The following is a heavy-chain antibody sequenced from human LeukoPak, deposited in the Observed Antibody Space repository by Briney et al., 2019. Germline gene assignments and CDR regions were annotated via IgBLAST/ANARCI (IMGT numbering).Heavy chain of an antibody. CDR3: ALRYHCSSTSCSNHDAFDI. D-gene: IGHD2-2*01. CDR2: TRNKANSYTT. V-gene: IGHV3-72*01. Sequence: QPGGSLRLSCAASGFTFSDHYMDWVRQAPGKGLEWVGRTRNKANSYTTEYAASVKGRFTISRDDSKNSLYLQMNSLKTEDTAVYYCALRYHCSSTSCSNHDAFDIWGQGTMVTVSS. CDR1: GFTFSDHY. J-gene: IGHJ3*02.